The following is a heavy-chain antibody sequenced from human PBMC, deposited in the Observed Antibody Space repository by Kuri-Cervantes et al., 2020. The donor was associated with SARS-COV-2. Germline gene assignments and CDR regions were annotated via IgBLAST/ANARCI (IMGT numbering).Heavy chain of an antibody. J-gene: IGHJ6*02. CDR3: AKAWRGQWLASYYYYGMDV. Sequence: LSLTCAASGFTFSSYAMHWVHQAPGKGLEWVSAISGSGGSTYYADSVKGRFTISRDNSKNTLYLQMNSLRAEDTAVYYCAKAWRGQWLASYYYYGMDVWGQGTTVTVSS. D-gene: IGHD6-19*01. CDR2: ISGSGGST. V-gene: IGHV3-23*01. CDR1: GFTFSSYA.